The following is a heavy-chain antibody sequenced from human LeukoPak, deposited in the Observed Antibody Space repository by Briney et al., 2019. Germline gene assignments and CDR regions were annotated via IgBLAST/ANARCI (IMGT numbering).Heavy chain of an antibody. V-gene: IGHV4-59*01. CDR1: GGSITSYY. D-gene: IGHD6-19*01. CDR2: IYYSGSN. J-gene: IGHJ3*02. Sequence: SETLSLTCTVSGGSITSYYWSWIRQPPGKGLEYIGYIYYSGSNNYNPSLKSRVTISVDTSKNQFSLKLTSVTAADTAVYYCARGLPGYSGGDDAFDIWGQGTVVIVS. CDR3: ARGLPGYSGGDDAFDI.